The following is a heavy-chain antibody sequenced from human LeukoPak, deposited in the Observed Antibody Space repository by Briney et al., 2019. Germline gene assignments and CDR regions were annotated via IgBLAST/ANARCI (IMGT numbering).Heavy chain of an antibody. V-gene: IGHV3-66*02. CDR3: AVHGSGTFYYLYYYMDV. J-gene: IGHJ6*03. CDR1: GFTVSNNY. Sequence: GGSLRLSWAAAGFTVSNNYMSWVRQAPGKGLEWVSIIYDGGSTYYADSVKGRFTISRDNSKNTLYLQMNSLRAEDTAVYYCAVHGSGTFYYLYYYMDVWGKGTTVTVSS. D-gene: IGHD3-10*01. CDR2: IYDGGST.